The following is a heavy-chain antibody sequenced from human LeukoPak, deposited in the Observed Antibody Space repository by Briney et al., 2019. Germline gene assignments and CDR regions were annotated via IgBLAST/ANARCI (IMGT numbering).Heavy chain of an antibody. CDR2: IIPIFGTA. J-gene: IGHJ3*02. CDR3: AGGWSGDDAFDI. CDR1: GGTFSSYA. V-gene: IGHV1-69*13. Sequence: SVKVSCKASGGTFSSYAISWVRQAPGRGLEWMGGIIPIFGTANYAQKFQGRVMITADESTSTAYMELSSLRSEDTAVYYCAGGWSGDDAFDIWGQGTMVTVSS. D-gene: IGHD3-3*01.